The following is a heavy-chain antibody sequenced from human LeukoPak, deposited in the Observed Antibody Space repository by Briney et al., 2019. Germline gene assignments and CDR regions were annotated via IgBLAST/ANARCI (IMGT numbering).Heavy chain of an antibody. Sequence: PSETLSLTCTVSGGSISDYYWSWFRQPPGKGLEWIGYIYYSGSTSYNPSLRSRVTISIDTSANRFSLELNSVTTADTAVYYCARAVRGLGDAFDIWGQGTMVTVSS. D-gene: IGHD3-10*01. CDR2: IYYSGST. J-gene: IGHJ3*02. CDR3: ARAVRGLGDAFDI. CDR1: GGSISDYY. V-gene: IGHV4-59*01.